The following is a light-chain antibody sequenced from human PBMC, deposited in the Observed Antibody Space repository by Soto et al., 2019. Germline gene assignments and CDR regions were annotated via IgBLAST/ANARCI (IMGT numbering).Light chain of an antibody. CDR1: NGDVGYYNY. V-gene: IGLV2-14*01. J-gene: IGLJ3*02. Sequence: QSVLTQPASVSGSPGQSITISCTGTNGDVGYYNYVSWYQQHPGKAPKLIICEVSNRPSGVSNRFSGSKSGNTASLTISGLRAEDEADYYCTSFTTSSIWVFGGGTKLTVL. CDR2: EVS. CDR3: TSFTTSSIWV.